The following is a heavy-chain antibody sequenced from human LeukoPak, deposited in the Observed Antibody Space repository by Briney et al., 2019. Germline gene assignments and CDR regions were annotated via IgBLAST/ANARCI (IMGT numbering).Heavy chain of an antibody. CDR1: GYTFTGYY. CDR2: INPNSGAT. J-gene: IGHJ4*02. D-gene: IGHD6-13*01. CDR3: ATERGYTSSWARNPFDY. Sequence: ASVEVSCKASGYTFTGYYIHWVRPAPGQRPEWMAWINPNSGATKYAQNFQGRVTVTRNTSITTAYMQLTSLRFDDTAVYYCATERGYTSSWARNPFDYWGQGTLVTVSS. V-gene: IGHV1-2*02.